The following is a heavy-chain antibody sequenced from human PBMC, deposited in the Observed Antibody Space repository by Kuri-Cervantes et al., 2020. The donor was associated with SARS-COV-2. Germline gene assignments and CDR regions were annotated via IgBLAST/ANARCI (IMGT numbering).Heavy chain of an antibody. CDR1: GFTFSSYA. Sequence: GESLKISCAASGFTFSSYAMHWVRQAPGKGLGWVAFIRYDGSNKYYADSVKGRFTISRDNSKNTLYLQMNSLRAEDTAVYYCAKDSLLEVKFDYWGQGTLVTVSS. V-gene: IGHV3-30*02. D-gene: IGHD1-1*01. CDR2: IRYDGSNK. J-gene: IGHJ4*02. CDR3: AKDSLLEVKFDY.